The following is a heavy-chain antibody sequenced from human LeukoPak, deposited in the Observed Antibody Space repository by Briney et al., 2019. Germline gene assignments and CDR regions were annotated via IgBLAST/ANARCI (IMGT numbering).Heavy chain of an antibody. CDR1: GGSFSGYC. CDR2: INHSGST. D-gene: IGHD3-22*01. J-gene: IGHJ4*02. Sequence: SETLSLTCAVYGGSFSGYCWSWIRQPPGKGLEWIGEINHSGSTNYNPSLKSRVTISVDTSKNQFSLKLSSVTAADTAVYYCARGTDFYDSSGYYFDYWGQGTLVTVSS. CDR3: ARGTDFYDSSGYYFDY. V-gene: IGHV4-34*01.